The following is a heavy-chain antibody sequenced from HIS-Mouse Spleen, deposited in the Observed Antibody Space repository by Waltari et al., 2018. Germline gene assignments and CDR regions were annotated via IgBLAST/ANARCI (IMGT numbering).Heavy chain of an antibody. CDR2: INPNRGGT. J-gene: IGHJ4*02. CDR1: GYTFTGYY. Sequence: QVQLVQSGAEVKKPGASVKVSCKASGYTFTGYYMHWVRQAPGQGLEWMGWINPNRGGTNYAKKFQGRVNMTRDTSISTAYMELSRLRSDDTAVYYCASGTGPGDYWGQGTLVTVSS. CDR3: ASGTGPGDY. V-gene: IGHV1-2*02. D-gene: IGHD1-26*01.